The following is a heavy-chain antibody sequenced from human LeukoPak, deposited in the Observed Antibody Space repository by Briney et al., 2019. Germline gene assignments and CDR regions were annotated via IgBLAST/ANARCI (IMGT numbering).Heavy chain of an antibody. CDR3: ARGPYCSTIHRSGCYMDV. CDR2: IYTTGST. V-gene: IGHV4-61*02. J-gene: IGHJ6*03. CDR1: GGYISSDSYY. D-gene: IGHD2-2*01. Sequence: SQTLSLTCTVSGGYISSDSYYWSWIRQPAGKGLEWIGRIYTTGSTNYTPSLKSRVTISIDTSKNQFSLKLSSVTAADTAVYYCARGPYCSTIHRSGCYMDVWGKGTTVTVSS.